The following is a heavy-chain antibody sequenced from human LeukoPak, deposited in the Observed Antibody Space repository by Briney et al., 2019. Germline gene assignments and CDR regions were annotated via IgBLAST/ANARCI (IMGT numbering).Heavy chain of an antibody. Sequence: PGGPLRLSCAASGFPFSSYSMNWVRQAPGRGLEWVSSIISSSSYIYYADSVKGRFTISRDNAKNSLYLQMNSLRAEDTALYYCARDSSSWQYWGQGTLVTVSS. J-gene: IGHJ4*02. CDR1: GFPFSSYS. CDR2: IISSSSYI. D-gene: IGHD6-13*01. V-gene: IGHV3-21*01. CDR3: ARDSSSWQY.